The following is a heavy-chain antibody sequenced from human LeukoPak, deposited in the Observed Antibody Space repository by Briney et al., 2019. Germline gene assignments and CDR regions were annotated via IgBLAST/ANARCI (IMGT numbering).Heavy chain of an antibody. D-gene: IGHD2-2*02. V-gene: IGHV3-7*01. CDR1: GFTFSSYW. J-gene: IGHJ6*03. CDR3: AKPYCSSTSCYTLLDYYYYYMDV. CDR2: IKQDGSEK. Sequence: SGGSLRLSCAASGFTFSSYWMSWVRQAPGKGLEWVANIKQDGSEKYYVDSVKGRFTISRDNAKNSLFLQMNSLRAEDTAVYYCAKPYCSSTSCYTLLDYYYYYMDVWGKGTTVTVSS.